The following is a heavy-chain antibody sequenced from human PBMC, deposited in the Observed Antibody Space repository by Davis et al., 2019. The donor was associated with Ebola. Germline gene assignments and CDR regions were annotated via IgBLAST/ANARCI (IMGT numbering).Heavy chain of an antibody. CDR2: TNTDGSST. J-gene: IGHJ4*02. D-gene: IGHD4-17*01. V-gene: IGHV3-74*01. CDR1: GFTFGFTFSSYW. Sequence: GESLKISCAASGFTFGFTFSSYWMHWVRQAPGKGLEWVSRTNTDGSSTTYADSVKGRFIISRDNAKNTLYLQMSRLRAEDTAVYYCAAEYGDLPFDYWGQGTLVTVSS. CDR3: AAEYGDLPFDY.